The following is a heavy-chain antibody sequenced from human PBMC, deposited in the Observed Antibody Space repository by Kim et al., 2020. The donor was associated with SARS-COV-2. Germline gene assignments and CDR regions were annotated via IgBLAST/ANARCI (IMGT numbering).Heavy chain of an antibody. J-gene: IGHJ4*02. Sequence: GRFTISRNDSKNTLYLQMNSLKTEDTAVYYCTTDRRYDYIWGSYRPTGDYWGQGTLVTVSS. CDR3: TTDRRYDYIWGSYRPTGDY. D-gene: IGHD3-16*02. V-gene: IGHV3-15*01.